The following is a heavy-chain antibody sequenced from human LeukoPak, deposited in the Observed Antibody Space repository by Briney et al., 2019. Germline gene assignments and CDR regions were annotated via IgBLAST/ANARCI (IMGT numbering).Heavy chain of an antibody. Sequence: SETLSLTCAVYGGSFSGYYWSWIRQPPGKGLEWIGEINHSGSTNYNPSLKSRVTISVDTSKNQFSLKLSSATAADTAVYYCARGIGYSSSWGQGTLVTVSS. CDR3: ARGIGYSSS. D-gene: IGHD6-13*01. V-gene: IGHV4-34*01. CDR2: INHSGST. CDR1: GGSFSGYY. J-gene: IGHJ4*02.